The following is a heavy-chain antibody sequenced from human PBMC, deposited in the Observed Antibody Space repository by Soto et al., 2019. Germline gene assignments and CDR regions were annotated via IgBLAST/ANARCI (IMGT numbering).Heavy chain of an antibody. CDR3: ARAEGYSGSSIPLGAFDI. CDR2: IIPIFGTA. J-gene: IGHJ3*02. V-gene: IGHV1-69*13. CDR1: GGTFSSYA. D-gene: IGHD6-6*01. Sequence: SVKVSCKASGGTFSSYAISWVRQAPGQGLEWMGGIIPIFGTANYAQKFQGRVTITADEATSTAYMELSSLRSEDTAVYYCARAEGYSGSSIPLGAFDIWGQGTMVTVSS.